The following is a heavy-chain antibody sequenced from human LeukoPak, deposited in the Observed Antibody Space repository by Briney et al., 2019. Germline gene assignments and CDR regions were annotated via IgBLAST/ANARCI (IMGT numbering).Heavy chain of an antibody. CDR2: IIGSGGST. Sequence: GGSLRLSCAASGFAFSTYAMSWVRQAPGKGLEWVSGIIGSGGSTYYADSVKGRFTISRDNSKNTLYLQMNSLRAEDTAVYYCAREAQNYYDSSGALRYFDYWGQGTPVTVSS. CDR3: AREAQNYYDSSGALRYFDY. CDR1: GFAFSTYA. V-gene: IGHV3-23*01. D-gene: IGHD3-22*01. J-gene: IGHJ4*02.